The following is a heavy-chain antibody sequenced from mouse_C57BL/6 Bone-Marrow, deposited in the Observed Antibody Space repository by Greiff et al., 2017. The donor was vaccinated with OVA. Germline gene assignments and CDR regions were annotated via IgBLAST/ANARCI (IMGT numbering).Heavy chain of an antibody. D-gene: IGHD4-1*01. CDR2: IDPSDSYT. V-gene: IGHV1-50*01. CDR3: ARGEVGRYFDV. CDR1: GYTFTSYW. Sequence: VQLQQSGAELVKPGASVKLSCKASGYTFTSYWMQWVKQRPGQGLEWIGEIDPSDSYTNYNQKFKGKATLTVDTSSSTAYMQLSSLTSEDSAVYYCARGEVGRYFDVWGTGTTVTVSS. J-gene: IGHJ1*03.